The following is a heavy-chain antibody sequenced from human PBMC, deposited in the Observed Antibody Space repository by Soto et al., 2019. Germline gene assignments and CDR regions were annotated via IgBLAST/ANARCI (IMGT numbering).Heavy chain of an antibody. Sequence: QVQLVQSGTEVKKPGASVMISCTASGYTFTDFYMHWVRQAPGQGLEWMGVINPSGGSTDFAQNFQGRVTITRDTSTSTVYMELSSLRSEDTAVYYCARTTTAAASPFQHWGQGTLVTVSS. V-gene: IGHV1-46*01. D-gene: IGHD6-25*01. CDR2: INPSGGST. CDR1: GYTFTDFY. J-gene: IGHJ1*01. CDR3: ARTTTAAASPFQH.